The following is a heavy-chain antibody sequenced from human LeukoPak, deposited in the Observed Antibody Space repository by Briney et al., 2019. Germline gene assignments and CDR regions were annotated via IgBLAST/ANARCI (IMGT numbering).Heavy chain of an antibody. J-gene: IGHJ4*02. CDR2: ISGSGGST. CDR1: GFTFSSCA. V-gene: IGHV3-23*01. D-gene: IGHD3-22*01. CDR3: AKDRNLWYYYDSSGYPDY. Sequence: TGGSLRLSCAASGFTFSSCAMSWVRQAPGKGLEWVSAISGSGGSTYYADSVKGRFTISRDNSKNTLYLQMNSLRAEDTAVYYCAKDRNLWYYYDSSGYPDYWGQGTLVTVSS.